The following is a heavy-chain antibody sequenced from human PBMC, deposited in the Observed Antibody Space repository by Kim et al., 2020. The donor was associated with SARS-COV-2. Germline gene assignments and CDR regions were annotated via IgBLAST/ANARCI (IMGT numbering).Heavy chain of an antibody. V-gene: IGHV3-15*01. D-gene: IGHD2-15*01. J-gene: IGHJ4*02. CDR3: TTHLVVVAPSGHY. Sequence: YAAPVKGRFTISRDDSKNTLYLQMNSLKTEDTAVYYCTTHLVVVAPSGHYWGQGTLVTVSS.